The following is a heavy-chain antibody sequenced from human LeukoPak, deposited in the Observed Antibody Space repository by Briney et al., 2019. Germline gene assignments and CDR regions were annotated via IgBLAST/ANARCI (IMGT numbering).Heavy chain of an antibody. Sequence: ASVKVSCKASGGTLSSYAISWVRQAPGQGLEWMGGIIPIFGTANYAQKFQGRVTITADESTSTAYMELSSLRSEDTAVYYCASQQYYYDSSGYYPIDYWGQGTLVTVSS. V-gene: IGHV1-69*01. J-gene: IGHJ4*02. CDR1: GGTLSSYA. D-gene: IGHD3-22*01. CDR2: IIPIFGTA. CDR3: ASQQYYYDSSGYYPIDY.